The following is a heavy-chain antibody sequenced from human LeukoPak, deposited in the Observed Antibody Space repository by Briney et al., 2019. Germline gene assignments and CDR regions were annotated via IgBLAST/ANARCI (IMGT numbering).Heavy chain of an antibody. D-gene: IGHD4-23*01. CDR1: GGTFSSYA. V-gene: IGHV1-69*13. CDR3: ASSGTTVVTTAYDY. J-gene: IGHJ4*02. Sequence: VKVSCKASGGTFSSYAISWVRQAPGQGLEWMGGIIPIFGTANYAQKFQGRVTITTDESTSTAYMELSSLRSEDTAVYYCASSGTTVVTTAYDYWGQGTLVTVSS. CDR2: IIPIFGTA.